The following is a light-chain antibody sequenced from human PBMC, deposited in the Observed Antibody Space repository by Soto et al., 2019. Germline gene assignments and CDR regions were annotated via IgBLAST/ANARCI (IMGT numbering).Light chain of an antibody. V-gene: IGKV1-9*01. CDR3: LLDFSYFWA. J-gene: IGKJ1*01. CDR2: AAS. CDR1: QGISSY. Sequence: DIQLTQSPSFLSASVGDRVTITCRASQGISSYLAWYQQKPGKAPKLLIYAASTLQSGVPSRFSGSGSGTDFTLTTSSLQPEDFATYDCLLDFSYFWAFGQGTKVDIK.